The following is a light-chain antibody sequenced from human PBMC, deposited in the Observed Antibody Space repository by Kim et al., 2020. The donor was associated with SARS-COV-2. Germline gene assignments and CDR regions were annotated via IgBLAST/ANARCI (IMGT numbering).Light chain of an antibody. Sequence: QSALTQPPSASGSPGQSVTISCTGTSSDVGGYNYVSWYQQHPGKAPKLMIFEVSKRPSGVPDRFSGSKSGHTASLTVSGLQAEDEADYYCSSYAGSNSVVFVGGTQLTVL. CDR2: EVS. J-gene: IGLJ2*01. CDR1: SSDVGGYNY. CDR3: SSYAGSNSVV. V-gene: IGLV2-8*01.